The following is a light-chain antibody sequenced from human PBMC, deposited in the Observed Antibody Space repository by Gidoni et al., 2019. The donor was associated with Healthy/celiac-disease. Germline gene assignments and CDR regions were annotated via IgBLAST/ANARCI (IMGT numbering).Light chain of an antibody. CDR3: CSYAGSSTLV. Sequence: SALTQPASVSGSSGQSITISCTGTSSDVGSYNLVPWYQQHPGKAPKLMIYEDSKRSSGVSNRFSGSKSGNTASLTISGLQAEDEADYYCCSYAGSSTLVFGGGTKLTVL. V-gene: IGLV2-23*01. J-gene: IGLJ2*01. CDR1: SSDVGSYNL. CDR2: EDS.